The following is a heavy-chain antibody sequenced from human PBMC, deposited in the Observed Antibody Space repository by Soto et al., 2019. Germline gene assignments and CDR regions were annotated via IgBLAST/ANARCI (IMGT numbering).Heavy chain of an antibody. CDR2: TYYRSNWRH. Sequence: QXLSLTCAISGDXVSSNTAAWNWIRSSPSRGLEWLGRTYYRSNWRHDYAVSVKSRITVNPDTSKNHFSLQMNSVTTDDTAVYYCARGVAGSGFDLWGQGTLVTVSS. CDR1: GDXVSSNTAA. V-gene: IGHV6-1*01. J-gene: IGHJ4*02. CDR3: ARGVAGSGFDL. D-gene: IGHD6-19*01.